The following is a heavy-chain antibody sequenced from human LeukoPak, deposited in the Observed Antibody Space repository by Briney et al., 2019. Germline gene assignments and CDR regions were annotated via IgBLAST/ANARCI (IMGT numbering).Heavy chain of an antibody. J-gene: IGHJ4*02. CDR2: INWNGGST. V-gene: IGHV3-20*04. CDR1: GFTFSTYS. Sequence: GGSLRLSCAASGFTFSTYSMHWVRQAPGKGLEWVSGINWNGGSTGYADSVKGRFTISRDNAKNSLYLQMNSLRAEDTALYYCAREVGGSYYFDYWGQGTLVTVSS. CDR3: AREVGGSYYFDY. D-gene: IGHD1-26*01.